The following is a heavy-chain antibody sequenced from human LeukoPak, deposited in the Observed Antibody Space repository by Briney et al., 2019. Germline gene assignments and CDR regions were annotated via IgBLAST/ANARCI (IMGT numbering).Heavy chain of an antibody. Sequence: GGSLRLSCAASGFTFDDYAMHWVRQAPGKGLEWVSGISWNSGSIGYADSVKGRFTISRDNAKNSLYLQMNSLRAEDTALYYCAKGSSAAAADNFDYWGQGTLVTVSS. CDR2: ISWNSGSI. CDR1: GFTFDDYA. CDR3: AKGSSAAAADNFDY. J-gene: IGHJ4*02. D-gene: IGHD6-13*01. V-gene: IGHV3-9*01.